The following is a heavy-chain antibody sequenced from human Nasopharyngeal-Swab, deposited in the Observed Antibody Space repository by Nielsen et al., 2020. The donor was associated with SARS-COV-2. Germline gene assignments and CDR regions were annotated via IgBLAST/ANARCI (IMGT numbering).Heavy chain of an antibody. V-gene: IGHV3-30*04. CDR3: ARDPANGCIDGVCIWGYFDY. Sequence: GGSLRLSCAASGFTFSTYPMHWVRQAPGKGLEWVAVISYDGTNKYYADCVKGRFTISRDNSKNTLYLQTNSLTTEDTAVYYCARDPANGCIDGVCIWGYFDYWGQGALVSVSS. CDR2: ISYDGTNK. CDR1: GFTFSTYP. J-gene: IGHJ4*02. D-gene: IGHD2-8*01.